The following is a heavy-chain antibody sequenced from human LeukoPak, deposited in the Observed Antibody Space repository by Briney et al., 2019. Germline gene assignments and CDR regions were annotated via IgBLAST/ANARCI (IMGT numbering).Heavy chain of an antibody. D-gene: IGHD5-18*01. CDR1: GGSISSYY. Sequence: SETLSLTCTVSGGSISSYYWNWIRQPPGKGLEWIGYVYYSGSTNYNPSLKSRVTISVDTSKKQFSLKLSSVTAADTAVYYCAGAPPYNYGYGYFDYWGKGTLVTVSS. J-gene: IGHJ4*02. CDR2: VYYSGST. CDR3: AGAPPYNYGYGYFDY. V-gene: IGHV4-59*01.